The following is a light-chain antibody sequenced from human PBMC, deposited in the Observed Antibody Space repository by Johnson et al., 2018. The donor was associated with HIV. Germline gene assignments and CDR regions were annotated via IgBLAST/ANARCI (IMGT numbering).Light chain of an antibody. J-gene: IGLJ1*01. CDR2: YNN. CDR1: SSNIGNNF. Sequence: QSVLTQPPSVSAAPGQKVTISCSGSSSNIGNNFVSWYQQVPGTAPKLLIFYNNKRPSGIPDRFSASKSGTSATLVITALQPGDEADYYCGTWDSSLSAYVFGTGTKVTVL. CDR3: GTWDSSLSAYV. V-gene: IGLV1-51*01.